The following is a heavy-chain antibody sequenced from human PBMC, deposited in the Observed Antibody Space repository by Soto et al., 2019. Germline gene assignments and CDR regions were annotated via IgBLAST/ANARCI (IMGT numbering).Heavy chain of an antibody. CDR2: ISYSGST. Sequence: SETLSLTCTVSGGSISNYYWSWIRQPPGKGLEWIGYISYSGSTNYNPSLKGRVTISVDTSKNHFSLNLTSLTAADTAMYFCARRHLSHYSFDYWGQGTPVTVSS. D-gene: IGHD6-19*01. CDR3: ARRHLSHYSFDY. CDR1: GGSISNYY. V-gene: IGHV4-59*08. J-gene: IGHJ4*02.